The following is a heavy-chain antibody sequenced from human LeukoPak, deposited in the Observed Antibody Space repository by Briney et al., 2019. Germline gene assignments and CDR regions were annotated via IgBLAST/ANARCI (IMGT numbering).Heavy chain of an antibody. CDR3: VRVDHSLGKTYFDY. V-gene: IGHV3-21*01. D-gene: IGHD2-21*01. Sequence: GGSLRLSCAASGFTFSTYSLNWVRQAPGKGLEWVSSISSSSSFMYYADSVKGRFTISSDNAKKALYLQMNSLRDEDTSVYYCVRVDHSLGKTYFDYWGQGTLVTVSS. CDR1: GFTFSTYS. J-gene: IGHJ4*02. CDR2: ISSSSSFM.